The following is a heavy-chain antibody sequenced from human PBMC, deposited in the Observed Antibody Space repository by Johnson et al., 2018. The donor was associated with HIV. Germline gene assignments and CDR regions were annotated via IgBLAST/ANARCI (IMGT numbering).Heavy chain of an antibody. V-gene: IGHV3-NL1*01. CDR2: IYSGGST. J-gene: IGHJ3*02. Sequence: QVQLVESGGGVVQPGRSLRLSCAASGFTFSSYAMHWVRQAPGQGLEWVSVIYSGGSTYYADCVKGRFTISRDNSKHTLYLQMNSLRAEDTAVYYCARGGKRVMAAFDIWGQGTMVTVSS. CDR3: ARGGKRVMAAFDI. CDR1: GFTFSSYA. D-gene: IGHD3-16*01.